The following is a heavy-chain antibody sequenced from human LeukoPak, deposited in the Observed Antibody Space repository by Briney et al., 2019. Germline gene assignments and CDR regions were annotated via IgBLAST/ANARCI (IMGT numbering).Heavy chain of an antibody. CDR2: IYYSGST. CDR3: ARFFANRALGY. D-gene: IGHD3-3*01. V-gene: IGHV4-59*12. CDR1: GGSISSYY. J-gene: IGHJ4*02. Sequence: SETLSLTCTVSGGSISSYYWSWIRQPPGKGLEWIGYIYYSGSTNYNPSLKSRVTISVDTSKNQFSLKLSSVTAADTAVYYCARFFANRALGYWGQGTLVTVSS.